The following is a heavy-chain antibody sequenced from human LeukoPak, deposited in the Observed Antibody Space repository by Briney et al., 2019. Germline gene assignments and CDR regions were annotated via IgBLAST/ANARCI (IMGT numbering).Heavy chain of an antibody. Sequence: PSETLSLTCTVSGGSISSGGYYWSWIRQHPGKGLECIGYIYYSGSTYYNPSLKSRVTISVDTSKNQFSLKLSSVTAADTAVYYCARERYYYDSSGYPKVYGMDVWGRGTTVTVSS. V-gene: IGHV4-31*03. CDR3: ARERYYYDSSGYPKVYGMDV. J-gene: IGHJ6*02. CDR1: GGSISSGGYY. D-gene: IGHD3-22*01. CDR2: IYYSGST.